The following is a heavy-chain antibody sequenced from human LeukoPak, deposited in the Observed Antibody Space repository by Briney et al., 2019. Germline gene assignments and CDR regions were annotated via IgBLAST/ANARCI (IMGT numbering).Heavy chain of an antibody. Sequence: SETLSLTCTVSGGSISSYYWSWIRQPPGKGLEWIGYIYYSGSTNYNPSLKSRVTISVDTSKSQFSLKLSSVTAADTAVYYCARELAAATFDYWGQGTLVTVSS. D-gene: IGHD6-13*01. CDR3: ARELAAATFDY. V-gene: IGHV4-59*01. CDR1: GGSISSYY. J-gene: IGHJ4*02. CDR2: IYYSGST.